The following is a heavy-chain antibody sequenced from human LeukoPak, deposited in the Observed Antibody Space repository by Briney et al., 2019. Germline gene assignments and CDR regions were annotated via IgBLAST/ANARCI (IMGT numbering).Heavy chain of an antibody. CDR1: GYSFTSYW. CDR2: IYPGDSDT. CDR3: ARHLVVVVAATLRLDSHDAFDI. J-gene: IGHJ3*02. Sequence: GESLKISCKGSGYSFTSYWIGWVRQMPGKGLEWMGIIYPGDSDTRYSPSFQGQVTISADKSISTAYLQWSSLKASDTAMYYCARHLVVVVAATLRLDSHDAFDIWGQGTMVTVSS. V-gene: IGHV5-51*01. D-gene: IGHD2-15*01.